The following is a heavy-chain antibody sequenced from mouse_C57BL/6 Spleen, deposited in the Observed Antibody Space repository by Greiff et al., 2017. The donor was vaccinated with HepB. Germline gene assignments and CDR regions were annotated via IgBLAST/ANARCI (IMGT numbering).Heavy chain of an antibody. CDR3: ARYAFITTVVDWYFDV. V-gene: IGHV3-8*01. Sequence: EVMLVESGPGLAKPSQTLSLTCSVTGYSITSDYWNWIRKFPGNKLEYMGYISYSGSTYYNPSLKSRISITRDTSKNQYYLQLNSVTTEDTATYYCARYAFITTVVDWYFDVWGTGTTVTVSS. CDR2: ISYSGST. J-gene: IGHJ1*03. D-gene: IGHD1-1*01. CDR1: GYSITSDY.